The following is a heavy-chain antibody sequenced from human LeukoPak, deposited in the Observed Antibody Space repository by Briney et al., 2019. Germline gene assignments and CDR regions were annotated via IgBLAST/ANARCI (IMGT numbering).Heavy chain of an antibody. CDR1: GFTFSRYA. CDR3: AILMEWELPEALDY. D-gene: IGHD1-26*01. V-gene: IGHV3-23*01. CDR2: ISGSDSRT. Sequence: PGGSLRLSCVASGFTFSRYAMTWVRQAPGKGLEWVSVISGSDSRTDYADSVKGRLTISRDNSKNTLYLQMNTLRVEDTAVYYCAILMEWELPEALDYWGQGTLVTVSS. J-gene: IGHJ4*02.